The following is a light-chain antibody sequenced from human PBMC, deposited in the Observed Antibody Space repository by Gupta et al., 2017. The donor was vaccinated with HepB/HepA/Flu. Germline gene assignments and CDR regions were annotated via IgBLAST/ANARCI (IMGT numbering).Light chain of an antibody. V-gene: IGLV2-23*02. Sequence: QSALTQPASVSGSSGQARTIPCTGTSSDVGSYNLVSWYQQHPGKAPKLMIYAFSTRPSGVSHRFSGSKSGNTASLTISGLQAEDEADYSCCSYAGIITSRFGGGTKLTVL. CDR1: SSDVGSYNL. CDR2: AFS. CDR3: CSYAGIITSR. J-gene: IGLJ2*01.